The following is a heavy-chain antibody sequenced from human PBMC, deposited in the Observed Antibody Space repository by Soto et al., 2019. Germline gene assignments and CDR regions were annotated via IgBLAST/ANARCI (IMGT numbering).Heavy chain of an antibody. CDR1: GFTFSSYG. D-gene: IGHD6-13*01. J-gene: IGHJ4*02. CDR3: ARDFLLRWSSSCVGY. Sequence: QVQLVESGGGVVQPGRSLRLSCAASGFTFSSYGMHWVRQAPGKGLEWVAVIWYDGSNKYYADSVKGRFTISRDNSKNTLYLQMNSLRAEDTAVYYCARDFLLRWSSSCVGYWGQGTLVTVSS. V-gene: IGHV3-33*01. CDR2: IWYDGSNK.